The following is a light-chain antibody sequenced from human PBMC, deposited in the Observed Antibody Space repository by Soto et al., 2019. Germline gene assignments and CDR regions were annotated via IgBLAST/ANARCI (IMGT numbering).Light chain of an antibody. Sequence: AVQMTQSPSSLSASVGDRVTITCRASQGIRNDLGWYQQKPGKAPKLLIYAASSSQSGVPSRFSGSGSGTDFTLTISSLQPEDFATYYCLQDYNYPLGFGGGTKVDIK. J-gene: IGKJ4*01. CDR2: AAS. V-gene: IGKV1-6*01. CDR1: QGIRND. CDR3: LQDYNYPLG.